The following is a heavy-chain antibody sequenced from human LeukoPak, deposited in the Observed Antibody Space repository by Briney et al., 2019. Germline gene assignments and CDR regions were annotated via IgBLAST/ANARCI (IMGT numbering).Heavy chain of an antibody. CDR3: ARGAGNTIFGVVQGWFDP. Sequence: SETLSLTCTVSGYSISSGYYWGWIRQPPGKGLEWIGSIYHSGSTYYNPSLKSRVTISVDTSKNQFSLKLSSVTAADTAVYYCARGAGNTIFGVVQGWFDPWGQGTLVTVSS. CDR2: IYHSGST. D-gene: IGHD3-3*01. CDR1: GYSISSGYY. V-gene: IGHV4-38-2*02. J-gene: IGHJ5*02.